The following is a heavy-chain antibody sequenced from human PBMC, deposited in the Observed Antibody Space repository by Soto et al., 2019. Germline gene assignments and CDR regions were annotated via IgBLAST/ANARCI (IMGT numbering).Heavy chain of an antibody. CDR1: GGTFSSYA. V-gene: IGHV1-18*01. J-gene: IGHJ4*02. CDR3: ARDPPPPDY. Sequence: ASVKVSCKTSGGTFSSYAIIWVRQAPGQGLEWMGWISAYNGNTNYAQKLQGRVTMTTDTSTSTAYMELRSLRSDDTAVYYCARDPPPPDYWGQGTLVTVS. CDR2: ISAYNGNT.